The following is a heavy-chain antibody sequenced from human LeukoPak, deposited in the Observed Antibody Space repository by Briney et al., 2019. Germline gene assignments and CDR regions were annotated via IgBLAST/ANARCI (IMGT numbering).Heavy chain of an antibody. J-gene: IGHJ4*02. V-gene: IGHV3-21*04. Sequence: GGSLRLSCAASGFTFSSYSMNWVRQAPGKGLEWVSSISSSSSYIYYADSVKGRFTISRDNSKNTLYLQMNSLRAEDTAVYYCAKTLYDYYDSSGYDYWGQGTLVTVSS. CDR3: AKTLYDYYDSSGYDY. CDR1: GFTFSSYS. D-gene: IGHD3-22*01. CDR2: ISSSSSYI.